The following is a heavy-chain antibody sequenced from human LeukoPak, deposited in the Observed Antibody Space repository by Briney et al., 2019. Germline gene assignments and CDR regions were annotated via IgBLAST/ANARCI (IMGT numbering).Heavy chain of an antibody. J-gene: IGHJ4*02. Sequence: SETLSFTCTVAGDSVSSDSHYWSWIRQPPGRGLEWIGYIYYSGSTSYNPPLKSRVTISIDTSKNQFSLKLKSVTAADTAVYYCAREGGFGGSWYPHWGQGTLVTVSS. V-gene: IGHV4-61*01. CDR3: AREGGFGGSWYPH. D-gene: IGHD2-15*01. CDR2: IYYSGST. CDR1: GDSVSSDSHY.